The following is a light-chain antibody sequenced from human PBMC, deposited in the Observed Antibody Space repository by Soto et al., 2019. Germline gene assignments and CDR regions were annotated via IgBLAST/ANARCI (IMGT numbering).Light chain of an antibody. Sequence: DIQMTQSPSAMSASVGDRVIITCRSSQPISNYLVWFQQKPGQAPKRLIYAASTLQSGVPSRFSGSGSGTEFSLTIDTLEPEDFATYFCLQHKSYQWTFGQGTKVEIK. J-gene: IGKJ1*01. CDR1: QPISNY. V-gene: IGKV1-17*03. CDR2: AAS. CDR3: LQHKSYQWT.